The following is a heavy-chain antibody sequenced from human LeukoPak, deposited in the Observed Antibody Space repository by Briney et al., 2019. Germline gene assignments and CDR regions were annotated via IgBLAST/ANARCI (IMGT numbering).Heavy chain of an antibody. CDR1: GFTVSSNY. V-gene: IGHV3-53*01. Sequence: GGSLRLSCAASGFTVSSNYMSWVRQAPGKGLEWVSVIYSGGSTYYADSVKGRFTISRDNAKNSLYLQMNSLRAEDTAVYYCAREQSYDFWSGYYRYYFDYWGQGTLVTVSS. CDR2: IYSGGST. D-gene: IGHD3-3*01. CDR3: AREQSYDFWSGYYRYYFDY. J-gene: IGHJ4*02.